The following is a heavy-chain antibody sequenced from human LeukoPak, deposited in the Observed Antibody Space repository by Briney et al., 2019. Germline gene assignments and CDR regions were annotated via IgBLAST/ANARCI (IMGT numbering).Heavy chain of an antibody. V-gene: IGHV3-23*01. Sequence: GETLRLSCAASGFTFTTNAMSWVRQAPGKGLEWVSAISGRTGATYYADSEKGRFTISRDNSKSTRYLQMDSLRAEDTAVYYCAKCGNSGCHLIDYWGQGTLVTVS. J-gene: IGHJ4*02. CDR1: GFTFTTNA. CDR2: ISGRTGAT. CDR3: AKCGNSGCHLIDY. D-gene: IGHD5-12*01.